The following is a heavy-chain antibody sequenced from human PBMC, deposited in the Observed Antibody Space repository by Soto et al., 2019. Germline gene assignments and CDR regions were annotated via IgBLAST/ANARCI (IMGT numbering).Heavy chain of an antibody. J-gene: IGHJ6*02. D-gene: IGHD2-2*01. CDR1: GYSFSNSW. Sequence: PGESLKISCRGSGYSFSNSWIGWVRQMPGKGLELMGILYPGDSNIRYSPSFQGQVTISADKSIGTAYLQWSSLKASDTAMYYCARPVGGYCSGTSCSWETPIYMDVWRHGTTVTVSS. CDR3: ARPVGGYCSGTSCSWETPIYMDV. CDR2: LYPGDSNI. V-gene: IGHV5-51*01.